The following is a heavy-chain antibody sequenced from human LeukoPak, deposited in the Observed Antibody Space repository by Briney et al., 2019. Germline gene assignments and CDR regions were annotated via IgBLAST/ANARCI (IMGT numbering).Heavy chain of an antibody. V-gene: IGHV3-21*01. CDR3: ARKMKTGDRVGTFDI. Sequence: GGSLRLSCAASGFTFSSHNMNWVRQAPMKGLEGVSSIGNDGSYIYYADSVEGRFTISRDNAKNSLYLQINSLTAEDTAVYYCARKMKTGDRVGTFDIWGQGTMVTVSS. J-gene: IGHJ3*02. CDR1: GFTFSSHN. D-gene: IGHD1-1*01. CDR2: IGNDGSYI.